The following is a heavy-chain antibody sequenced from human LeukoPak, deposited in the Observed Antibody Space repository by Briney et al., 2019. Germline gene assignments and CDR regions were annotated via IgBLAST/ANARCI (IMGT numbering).Heavy chain of an antibody. V-gene: IGHV3-23*01. CDR2: VSDSGDRT. CDR3: AAPYYDFGSGQNAFDI. CDR1: GFTFTTYA. J-gene: IGHJ3*02. Sequence: GGSLRLSCAASGFTFTTYAMSWVRQAPGKGLEWVSAVSDSGDRTYYADSVKGRFSISRDNFKNTVHLHLNSLRAEDTAVYYCAAPYYDFGSGQNAFDIWGQGTMVTVSS. D-gene: IGHD3-3*01.